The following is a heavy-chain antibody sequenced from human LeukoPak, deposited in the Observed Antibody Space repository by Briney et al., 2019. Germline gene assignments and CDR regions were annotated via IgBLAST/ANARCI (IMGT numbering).Heavy chain of an antibody. V-gene: IGHV3-21*01. D-gene: IGHD2-2*01. CDR2: ISSSSSYI. CDR1: GFTFSSYG. CDR3: ARVDIVVVPAAISYYGMDV. Sequence: GRSLRLSCAASGFTFSSYGMHWVRQAPGKGLEWVSSISSSSSYIYYADSVKGRFTISRDNAKNSLYLQMNSLRAEDTAVYYCARVDIVVVPAAISYYGMDVWGQGTTVTVSS. J-gene: IGHJ6*02.